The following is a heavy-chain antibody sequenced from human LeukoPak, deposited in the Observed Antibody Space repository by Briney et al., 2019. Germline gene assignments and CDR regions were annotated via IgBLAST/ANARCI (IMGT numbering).Heavy chain of an antibody. V-gene: IGHV1-2*06. CDR1: GYTFSVYY. D-gene: IGHD3-10*01. CDR2: INPNSGGT. Sequence: ASVKVSCKASGYTFSVYYIHWVRQAPGQGLEWMGRINPNSGGTNYAQKFQDRVTMTRDTSISTAYMELRSLRSDDTAVYYCARDPGRWSYYYGSGSMRLDPWGQGTLVTVSS. CDR3: ARDPGRWSYYYGSGSMRLDP. J-gene: IGHJ5*02.